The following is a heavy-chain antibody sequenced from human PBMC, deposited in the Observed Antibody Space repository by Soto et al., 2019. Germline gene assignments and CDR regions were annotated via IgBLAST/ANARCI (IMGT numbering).Heavy chain of an antibody. CDR3: ARGPYCGGDCYFYGMDV. CDR1: GYTFTSYD. J-gene: IGHJ6*02. CDR2: MNPNSGNT. Sequence: GASVKVSCKASGYTFTSYDINWVRQATGQGLEWMGWMNPNSGNTGYAQKFQGRVTMTRNTSISTAYMELSSLRSEDTAVYYCARGPYCGGDCYFYGMDVWGQGTMVTVSS. V-gene: IGHV1-8*01. D-gene: IGHD2-21*02.